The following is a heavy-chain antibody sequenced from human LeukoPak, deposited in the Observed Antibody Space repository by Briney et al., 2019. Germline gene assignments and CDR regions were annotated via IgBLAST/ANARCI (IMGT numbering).Heavy chain of an antibody. Sequence: PGRSLRLSCAAPGFTFSSYGLHWVRQAPGKGLEWVAVISYDGSNKYYADSVKGRFTISRDNSKNTLYLQMNSLRAEDTAVYYCAKPQLDYGDYYYFDYWGQGTLVTVSS. J-gene: IGHJ4*02. CDR2: ISYDGSNK. CDR1: GFTFSSYG. D-gene: IGHD4-17*01. CDR3: AKPQLDYGDYYYFDY. V-gene: IGHV3-30*18.